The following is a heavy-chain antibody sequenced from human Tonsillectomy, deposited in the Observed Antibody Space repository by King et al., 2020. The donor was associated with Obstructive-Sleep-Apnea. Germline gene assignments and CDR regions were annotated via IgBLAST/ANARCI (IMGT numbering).Heavy chain of an antibody. CDR1: GDSIRTSYY. V-gene: IGHV4-39*07. Sequence: QLQESGPGLVKPSETLSLTCTVSGDSIRTSYYWTWVRQPPGKGLEWIGTSYYIGDTAYNPSLKSRLTILEDTSKNQFSLNLTSVTAADTAVYYCARGPSLGEETDYWGQGTLVTVSS. CDR2: SYYIGDT. J-gene: IGHJ4*02. CDR3: ARGPSLGEETDY. D-gene: IGHD2-21*01.